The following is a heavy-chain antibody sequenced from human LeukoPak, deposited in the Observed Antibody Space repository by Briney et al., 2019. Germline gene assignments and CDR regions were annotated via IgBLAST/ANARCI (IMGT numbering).Heavy chain of an antibody. V-gene: IGHV4-39*01. CDR2: IYYSGST. J-gene: IGHJ5*02. Sequence: PSETLSLTCTVSGGSISSSSYYWGWIRQPPGKGLEWIGSIYYSGSTYYNPSPKSRVTISVDTSKNQFSLKLSSVTAADTAVYYCARQGGTVTTSRFDPWGQGTLVTVSS. CDR1: GGSISSSSYY. D-gene: IGHD4-17*01. CDR3: ARQGGTVTTSRFDP.